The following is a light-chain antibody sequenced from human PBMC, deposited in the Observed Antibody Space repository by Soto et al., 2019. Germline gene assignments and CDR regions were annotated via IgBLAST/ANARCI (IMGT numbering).Light chain of an antibody. CDR3: QRYGSSPPFT. CDR1: QRVSSSY. V-gene: IGKV3-20*01. Sequence: IVLTQSPCTLSLSPGERATLSCRASQRVSSSYLAWYQQKPGQAPRLLIYGASTRATGIPDRFSGSGSGTDFTLTISRLEPEDFAVYFCQRYGSSPPFTFGQGTKVDXK. CDR2: GAS. J-gene: IGKJ2*01.